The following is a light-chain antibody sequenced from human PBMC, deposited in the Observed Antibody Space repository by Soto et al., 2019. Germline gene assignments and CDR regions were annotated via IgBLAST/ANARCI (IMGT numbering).Light chain of an antibody. J-gene: IGLJ1*01. CDR3: SSYAGSDNVV. Sequence: QSALTQPPSASGSPGQSVTIPCTGTSSDVGANNDYVSWYQQHPGKVPKLMIYEVSKRPPGVPDRFSGSKSGNTASLTVSGLQADDEADYYCSSYAGSDNVVFGTGTKVTVL. V-gene: IGLV2-8*01. CDR1: SSDVGANNDY. CDR2: EVS.